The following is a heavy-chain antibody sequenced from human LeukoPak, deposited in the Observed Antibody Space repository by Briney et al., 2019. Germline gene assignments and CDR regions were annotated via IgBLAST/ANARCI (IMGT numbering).Heavy chain of an antibody. CDR2: INHSGST. V-gene: IGHV4-34*01. Sequence: ASETLSLTCAVYGGSFSGYYWSWIRQPPGKGLEWIGEINHSGSTNYNPSLKSRVTISVDTSKNHFSLKLSSVTAADTAVYYCARSGSGYLRYYFDYWGQGTLVTVSS. CDR3: ARSGSGYLRYYFDY. D-gene: IGHD5-12*01. CDR1: GGSFSGYY. J-gene: IGHJ4*02.